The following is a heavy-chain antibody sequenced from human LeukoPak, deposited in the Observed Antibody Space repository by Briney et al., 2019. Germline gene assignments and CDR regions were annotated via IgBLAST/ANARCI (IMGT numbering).Heavy chain of an antibody. CDR1: GYSISSGYY. CDR3: ARHGRGGSYAPDY. V-gene: IGHV4-38-2*02. CDR2: IYHSGST. D-gene: IGHD1-26*01. Sequence: SETLSLTCTVSGYSISSGYYWGWLRQPPGKGLEWIGSIYHSGSTYYNPSLKSRVTISVDTSKNQFSLKLSSVTAADTAVYYCARHGRGGSYAPDYWGQGTLVTVSS. J-gene: IGHJ4*02.